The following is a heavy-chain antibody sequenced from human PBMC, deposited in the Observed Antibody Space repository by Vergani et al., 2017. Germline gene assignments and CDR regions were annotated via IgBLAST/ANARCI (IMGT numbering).Heavy chain of an antibody. J-gene: IGHJ3*02. Sequence: EVQLVESGGGLVKPGGSLRLSCAASGFTFSSYSMNWVRQAPGKGLEWVSSISSSSSYIYYADSVKGRFTISRDNAKNSLYLQMNSLRAEDTAVYYCARDLGRGGSYPSDAFDIWGQGTMVTVSS. CDR2: ISSSSSYI. V-gene: IGHV3-21*01. CDR1: GFTFSSYS. CDR3: ARDLGRGGSYPSDAFDI. D-gene: IGHD1-26*01.